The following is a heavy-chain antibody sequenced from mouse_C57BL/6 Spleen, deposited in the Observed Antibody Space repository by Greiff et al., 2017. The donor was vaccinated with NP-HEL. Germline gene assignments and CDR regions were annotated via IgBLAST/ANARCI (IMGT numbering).Heavy chain of an antibody. CDR1: GYTFTDYN. CDR2: INPNNGGT. D-gene: IGHD1-1*01. Sequence: EVQLQQSGPELVKPGASVKIPCKASGYTFTDYNMDWVKQSHGKSLEWIGDINPNNGGTIYNQKFKGKATLTVDKSSSTAYMELRSLTSEDTAVYYCARNIPHYYGSSYPYYAMDYWGQGTSVTVSS. J-gene: IGHJ4*01. V-gene: IGHV1-18*01. CDR3: ARNIPHYYGSSYPYYAMDY.